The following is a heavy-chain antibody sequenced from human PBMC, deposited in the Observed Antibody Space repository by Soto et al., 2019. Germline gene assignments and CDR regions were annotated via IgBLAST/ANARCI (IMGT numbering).Heavy chain of an antibody. CDR3: ARDYIWGSYRSQGFDY. D-gene: IGHD3-16*02. CDR2: ISGSGGSP. CDR1: GFSFSTYT. J-gene: IGHJ4*02. V-gene: IGHV3-23*01. Sequence: GGSLRLSCAASGFSFSTYTMSWVRRAPGKGLEWVSAISGSGGSPSYADSVQGRFTISRDNAKNSLYLQMNSLRAEDTAVYYCARDYIWGSYRSQGFDYWGQGTLVTVSS.